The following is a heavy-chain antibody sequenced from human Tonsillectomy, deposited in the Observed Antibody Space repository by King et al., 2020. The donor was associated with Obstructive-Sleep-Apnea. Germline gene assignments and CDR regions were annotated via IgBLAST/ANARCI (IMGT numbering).Heavy chain of an antibody. CDR1: GFTFPSSG. Sequence: QLVESGPEVKKPGTSVKVSCKASGFTFPSSGMQWIRQARGQRLEWMGWISLGSGNTNYAQKFHERVTFTRDMSTRTAYMELSSLTSEDTAVYYCAADLKILTHLGLFAPWGQGTLVTVSS. V-gene: IGHV1-58*02. D-gene: IGHD3-9*01. CDR2: ISLGSGNT. J-gene: IGHJ5*02. CDR3: AADLKILTHLGLFAP.